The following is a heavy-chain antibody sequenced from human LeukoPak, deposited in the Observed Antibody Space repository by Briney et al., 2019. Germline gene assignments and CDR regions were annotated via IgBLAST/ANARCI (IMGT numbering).Heavy chain of an antibody. CDR3: ASSGTYRFDY. D-gene: IGHD1-26*01. Sequence: GGSLRLSCAASRFTFSNYNMNWVRQAPGKGLEWVAYISGTGRTTSYADSVKGRFTISRDNAKNSLYLQMNSLRDEDTAVYYCASSGTYRFDYWGQGTLVTVSS. V-gene: IGHV3-48*02. J-gene: IGHJ4*02. CDR1: RFTFSNYN. CDR2: ISGTGRTT.